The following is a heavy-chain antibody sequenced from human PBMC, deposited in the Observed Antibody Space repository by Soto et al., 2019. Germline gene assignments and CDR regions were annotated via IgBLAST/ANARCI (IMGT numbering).Heavy chain of an antibody. CDR3: ARGGWYLDY. CDR1: GASISSHY. D-gene: IGHD2-15*01. V-gene: IGHV4-59*11. CDR2: FHPSGST. J-gene: IGHJ4*02. Sequence: QVQLQESGPGLVKPSETLSLTCTVSGASISSHYWSWIRQPPGKGLEWIGYFHPSGSTNYNPSLKSRVAQSVDTSKNQFSLNLSSVTAADTAVYYCARGGWYLDYWGQGTPVTVSS.